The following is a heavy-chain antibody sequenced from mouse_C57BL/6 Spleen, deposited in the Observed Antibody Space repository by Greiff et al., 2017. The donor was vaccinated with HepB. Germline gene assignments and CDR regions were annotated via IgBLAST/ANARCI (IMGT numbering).Heavy chain of an antibody. Sequence: VQLQQSGAELVRPGASVTLSCKASGSTFTDYEMHWVKQTPVHGLEWIGAIDPETGGTAYNQKFKGKAILTADKSSSTAYMELRSLTSEDSAVYYCTRLDDGYPHFDYWGQGTTLTVSS. CDR2: IDPETGGT. CDR1: GSTFTDYE. D-gene: IGHD2-3*01. CDR3: TRLDDGYPHFDY. V-gene: IGHV1-15*01. J-gene: IGHJ2*01.